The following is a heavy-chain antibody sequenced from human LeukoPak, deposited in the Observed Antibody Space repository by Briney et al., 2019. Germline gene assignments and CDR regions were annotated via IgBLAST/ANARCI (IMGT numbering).Heavy chain of an antibody. V-gene: IGHV3-21*01. J-gene: IGHJ4*02. CDR2: ISSSSSYI. CDR1: GFTFSSYS. D-gene: IGHD3-3*01. Sequence: PGGSLRLSCAASGFTFSSYSMNWVRQAPGKGLEWVSSISSSSSYIYYADSVKGRFTISRDNAKNSLYLQMNSLRAEDTAVYYCARGRGFWSGYYLDYRGQGTLVTVSS. CDR3: ARGRGFWSGYYLDY.